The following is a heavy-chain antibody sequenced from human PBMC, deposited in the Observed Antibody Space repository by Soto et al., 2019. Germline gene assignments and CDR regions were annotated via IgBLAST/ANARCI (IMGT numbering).Heavy chain of an antibody. D-gene: IGHD2-15*01. CDR1: GGSISSGDYY. CDR2: IYYSGST. CDR3: ARGTYGYCSGGSCYPTDY. Sequence: QVQLQESGPGLVKPSQTLSLTCTVSGGSISSGDYYWSWIRQPPGKGLEWIGYIYYSGSTYYNPPLKSRVTISVDTSKNQFSLKLSSVTAADTAVYYCARGTYGYCSGGSCYPTDYWGQGTLVTVSS. V-gene: IGHV4-30-4*01. J-gene: IGHJ4*02.